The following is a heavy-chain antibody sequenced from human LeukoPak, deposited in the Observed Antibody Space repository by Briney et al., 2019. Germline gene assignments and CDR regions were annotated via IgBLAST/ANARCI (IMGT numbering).Heavy chain of an antibody. V-gene: IGHV1-8*02. CDR2: MNPNSADT. D-gene: IGHD1-26*01. J-gene: IGHJ4*02. CDR3: TRHPVGALRD. CDR1: GGTFSSYA. Sequence: ASVKVSCKASGGTFSSYAISRVRQATGQGLEWMGWMNPNSADTGYAQKFQGRVTMTRNTSISTAYMELSSLRSEDTAVYYCTRHPVGALRDWGQGTLVTVSS.